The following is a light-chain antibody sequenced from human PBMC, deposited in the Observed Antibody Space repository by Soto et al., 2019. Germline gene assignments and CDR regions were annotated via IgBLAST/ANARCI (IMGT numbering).Light chain of an antibody. Sequence: QSALTQPASVSGSPGQSITISCTATSSDVGSFNYLSWYQHHPGKAPKLMIYEVTSRPSGVSNRFSGSKSGNTASLTISGLPAEDEADYYCVSYATSTTLYVFGSGTKVTVL. CDR3: VSYATSTTLYV. J-gene: IGLJ1*01. CDR1: SSDVGSFNY. V-gene: IGLV2-14*01. CDR2: EVT.